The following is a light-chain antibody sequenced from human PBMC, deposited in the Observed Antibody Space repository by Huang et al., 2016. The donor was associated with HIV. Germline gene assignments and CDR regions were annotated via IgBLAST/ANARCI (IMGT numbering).Light chain of an antibody. CDR2: DAS. J-gene: IGKJ4*01. Sequence: DIQMTQSPSSLSASVGDRVTITCQASQDISNYLNWYQQKPGKAPKPLIYDASNLETGVPSRFSGSGSGTEFTFTISSLQPEDIATYYCQQYDNLPPLTFGGGTKVEIK. V-gene: IGKV1-33*01. CDR3: QQYDNLPPLT. CDR1: QDISNY.